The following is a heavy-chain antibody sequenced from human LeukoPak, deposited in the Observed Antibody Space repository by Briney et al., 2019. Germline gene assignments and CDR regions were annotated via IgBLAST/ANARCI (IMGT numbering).Heavy chain of an antibody. CDR2: ISGSGDST. Sequence: GGSLRLSCAASGFTFSSCVMNWVRQAPGKGLEWVSTISGSGDSTYYAESVKGRFTISRDNSKNTLYLQMNSLRAEDTAVYYCAKDRATVTSYYYYGMDVWGQGTTVTVSS. CDR3: AKDRATVTSYYYYGMDV. V-gene: IGHV3-23*01. CDR1: GFTFSSCV. J-gene: IGHJ6*02. D-gene: IGHD4-17*01.